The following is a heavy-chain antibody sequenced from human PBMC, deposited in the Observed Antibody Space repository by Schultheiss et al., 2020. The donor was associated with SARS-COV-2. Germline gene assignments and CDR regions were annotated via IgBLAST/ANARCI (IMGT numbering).Heavy chain of an antibody. V-gene: IGHV3-64*01. CDR1: GFTFSSYA. CDR3: ARFPRSGYDLDY. Sequence: GESLKISCAASGFTFSSYAMHWVRQAPGKGLEYVSAISSNGGSTYYANSVKGRFTISRDNAKNSLYLQMNSLRAEDTAVYYCARFPRSGYDLDYWGQGTLVTVSS. CDR2: ISSNGGST. J-gene: IGHJ4*02. D-gene: IGHD5-12*01.